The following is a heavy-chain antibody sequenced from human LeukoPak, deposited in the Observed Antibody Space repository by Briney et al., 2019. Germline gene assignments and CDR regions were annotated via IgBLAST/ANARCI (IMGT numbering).Heavy chain of an antibody. J-gene: IGHJ4*02. D-gene: IGHD2-21*02. CDR1: GGSFSGYY. V-gene: IGHV4-34*01. Sequence: SETLSLTCAVYGGSFSGYYWSRIRQPPGKGLEWIGEINHSGSTNYNPSLKSRVTISVDTSKNQFSLKLSSVTAADTAVYYCARAQDCGGDCYSYDYWGQGTLVTVSS. CDR2: INHSGST. CDR3: ARAQDCGGDCYSYDY.